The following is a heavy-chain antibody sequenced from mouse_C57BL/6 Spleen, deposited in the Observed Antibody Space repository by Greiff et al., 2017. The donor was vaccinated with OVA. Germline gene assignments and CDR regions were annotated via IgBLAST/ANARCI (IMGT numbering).Heavy chain of an antibody. V-gene: IGHV1-52*01. CDR2: IDPSDSET. Sequence: VQLQQPGAELVRPGSSVKLSCKASGYTLTSYWMHWVKQRPIQGLEWIGNIDPSDSETHYNQKFKDKATLTVDKSSSTAYMQLSSLTSEDSAVYYCARLYYYAMDYWGQGTSVTVSS. J-gene: IGHJ4*01. CDR3: ARLYYYAMDY. CDR1: GYTLTSYW.